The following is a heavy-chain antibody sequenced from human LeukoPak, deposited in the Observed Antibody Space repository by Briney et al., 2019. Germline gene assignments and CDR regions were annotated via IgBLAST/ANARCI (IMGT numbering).Heavy chain of an antibody. J-gene: IGHJ3*02. V-gene: IGHV7-4-1*02. D-gene: IGHD3-10*01. CDR1: GYTFTSYA. CDR2: INTNTGNP. CDR3: ARDYYGSADDAFDI. Sequence: ASVKVSCKASGYTFTSYAMNWVRQAPGQGLEWMGWINTNTGNPTYAQGFTGRFVFSLDTSVSTAYLQISSLKAEDTAVYYCARDYYGSADDAFDIWGQGTMVTVSS.